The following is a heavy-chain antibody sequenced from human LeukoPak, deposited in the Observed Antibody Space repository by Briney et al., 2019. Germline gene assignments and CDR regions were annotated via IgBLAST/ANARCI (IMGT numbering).Heavy chain of an antibody. D-gene: IGHD5-24*01. Sequence: GASVKVSCKASGYTFTGYYMHWVRQAPGHGLEWMGWINPNSGGTNYAQKFQGRVTMTRDTSISTAYMELSRLRSDDTAVYYCARVRDGYNGFDYWGQGTLVTVSS. V-gene: IGHV1-2*02. J-gene: IGHJ4*02. CDR3: ARVRDGYNGFDY. CDR2: INPNSGGT. CDR1: GYTFTGYY.